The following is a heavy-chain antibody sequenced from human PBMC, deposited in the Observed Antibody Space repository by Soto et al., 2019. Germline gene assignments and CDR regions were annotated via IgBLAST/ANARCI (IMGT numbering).Heavy chain of an antibody. D-gene: IGHD6-13*01. Sequence: TSETLSLTCTFSCGSIISSSYYWGWIRQPPGKGLEWIGSIYYSGSTYYNPSLKSRVTISVDTSKNQFSLKLSSVTAADTAVYYCAGGSWYTGLDYWGQGTLVTVSS. CDR2: IYYSGST. J-gene: IGHJ4*02. CDR1: CGSIISSSYY. V-gene: IGHV4-39*01. CDR3: AGGSWYTGLDY.